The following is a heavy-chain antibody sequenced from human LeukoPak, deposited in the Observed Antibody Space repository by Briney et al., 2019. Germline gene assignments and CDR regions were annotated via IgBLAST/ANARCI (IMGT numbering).Heavy chain of an antibody. D-gene: IGHD1-1*01. CDR3: VRVKGTYFDF. V-gene: IGHV3-48*01. Sequence: GGSLRLSCAVSEFPFSSYSMNWVRQAPGKGLEWVSYISASGSNIYYLDAVKGRFTVSRDNAMNSLFLQMDRPRAEDTAIYYCVRVKGTYFDFWGQGTPVTVSS. J-gene: IGHJ4*02. CDR2: ISASGSNI. CDR1: EFPFSSYS.